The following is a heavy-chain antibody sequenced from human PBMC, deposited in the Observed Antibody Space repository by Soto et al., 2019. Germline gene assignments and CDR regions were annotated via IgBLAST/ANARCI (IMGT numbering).Heavy chain of an antibody. D-gene: IGHD6-19*01. CDR2: ISGSGGST. CDR3: ARGGYSSGWYGEDALDI. J-gene: IGHJ3*02. V-gene: IGHV3-23*01. CDR1: GFTFSSYA. Sequence: GGSLRLSCAASGFTFSSYAMSWVRQAPGKGLEWVSAISGSGGSTYYADSVKGRFTISRDNSKNTLYLQMNSLRAEDTAVYYCARGGYSSGWYGEDALDIWGQGTMVTVSS.